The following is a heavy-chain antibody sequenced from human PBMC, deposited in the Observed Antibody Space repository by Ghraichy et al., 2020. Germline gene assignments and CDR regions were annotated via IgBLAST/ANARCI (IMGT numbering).Heavy chain of an antibody. CDR1: GGSFSGYY. CDR3: ARVDIAAAGTVSDY. J-gene: IGHJ4*02. Sequence: SQTLSLTCAVYGGSFSGYYWSWIRQPPGKGLEWIGEINHSGSTNYNPSLKSRVTISVDTSKNQFSLKLSSVTAADTAVYYCARVDIAAAGTVSDYWGQGTLVTVSS. CDR2: INHSGST. V-gene: IGHV4-34*01. D-gene: IGHD6-13*01.